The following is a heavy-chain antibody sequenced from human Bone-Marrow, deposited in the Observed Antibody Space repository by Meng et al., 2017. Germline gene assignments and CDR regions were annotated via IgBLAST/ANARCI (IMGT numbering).Heavy chain of an antibody. CDR1: GYIFTNYD. Sequence: QGDLVESGADGKKPGASVRVTCKASGYIFTNYDLNWVRQAAGQGPEWMGWLNPRTGNTGYAQKFQGRVTLTRDTSRSTAYMELSSLTSDDTAIYYCARDYGGNSGRFDPWGQGTLVTVSS. D-gene: IGHD4-23*01. CDR2: LNPRTGNT. CDR3: ARDYGGNSGRFDP. V-gene: IGHV1-8*01. J-gene: IGHJ5*02.